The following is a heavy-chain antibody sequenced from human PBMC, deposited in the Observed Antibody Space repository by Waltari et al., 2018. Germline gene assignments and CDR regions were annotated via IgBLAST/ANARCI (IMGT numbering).Heavy chain of an antibody. D-gene: IGHD4-17*01. J-gene: IGHJ6*03. CDR3: ARAPRPMTTVTRYNDLDYYHYMDV. CDR1: GASMSRYF. Sequence: QVQLQESGPGLVRPSETLSLTCTVSGASMSRYFWSWIRQPAGKGLEWIGRIYSDGGTTYNPSLKSRVTMSLDTSNNQCSRKLSSVTAADTAVYYCARAPRPMTTVTRYNDLDYYHYMDVWGKGTTVTVSS. CDR2: IYSDGGT. V-gene: IGHV4-4*07.